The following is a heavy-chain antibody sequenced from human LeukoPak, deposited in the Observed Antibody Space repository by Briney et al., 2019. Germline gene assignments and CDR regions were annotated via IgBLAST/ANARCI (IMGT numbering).Heavy chain of an antibody. V-gene: IGHV3-23*01. CDR2: ISARSGGT. CDR1: GFTFSDYW. D-gene: IGHD2-2*01. Sequence: GGSLRLSCAASGFTFSDYWVTWVRQAPGKGLEWVSGISARSGGTYYADSVKARFTISRDNSKNTLYLQMNSLRAEDTAVYYCAKAGGSNPPYDYWGQGTLVTVSS. J-gene: IGHJ4*02. CDR3: AKAGGSNPPYDY.